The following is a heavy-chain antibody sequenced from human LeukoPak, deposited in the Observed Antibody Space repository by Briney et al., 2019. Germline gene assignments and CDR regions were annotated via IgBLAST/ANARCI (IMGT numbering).Heavy chain of an antibody. CDR2: IYYSGST. CDR3: ARSLPRYSSSSYYHYMDV. CDR1: GGSISSYY. J-gene: IGHJ6*03. D-gene: IGHD6-6*01. V-gene: IGHV4-59*01. Sequence: SETLSLTCTVSGGSISSYYWSWIRQPPGKGLEWIGYIYYSGSTNYNPSLKSRVTISVDTSKNQFSLKLSSVTAADTAVYYCARSLPRYSSSSYYHYMDVWGKGTTVTVSS.